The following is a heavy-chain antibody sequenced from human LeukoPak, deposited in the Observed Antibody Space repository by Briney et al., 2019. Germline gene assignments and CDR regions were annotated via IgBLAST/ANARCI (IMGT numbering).Heavy chain of an antibody. D-gene: IGHD3-22*01. Sequence: PSETLSLTCTVSRGSISNSSDYWGWIRQPPGKGLQWIGSFYYSGSTYYSPSLKSRVTISVDTSKNQLSLRLDSVTAADTAVYYCARDPYYDSSGYYPFDYWGRGTLVTVSS. CDR3: ARDPYYDSSGYYPFDY. CDR1: RGSISNSSDY. V-gene: IGHV4-39*07. CDR2: FYYSGST. J-gene: IGHJ4*02.